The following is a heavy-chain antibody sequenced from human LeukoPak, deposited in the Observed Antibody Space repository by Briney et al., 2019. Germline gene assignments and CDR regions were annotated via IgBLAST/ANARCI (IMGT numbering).Heavy chain of an antibody. J-gene: IGHJ4*02. CDR3: TRARRIAAAGDY. V-gene: IGHV3-30-3*01. CDR1: GFTFSSYA. D-gene: IGHD6-13*01. CDR2: ISYDGSNK. Sequence: GGSQRLSCAASGFTFSSYAMHWVRQAPGKGLEWVAVISYDGSNKYYADSVKGRFTISRDNSKNTLYLQMNSLTTEDTAVYYCTRARRIAAAGDYWGRGPLVIVSS.